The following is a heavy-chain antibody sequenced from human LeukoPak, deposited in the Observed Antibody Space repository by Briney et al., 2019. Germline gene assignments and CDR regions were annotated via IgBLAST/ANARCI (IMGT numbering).Heavy chain of an antibody. D-gene: IGHD3-9*01. V-gene: IGHV3-11*04. CDR3: ARDGGDVLRYFDWLYGYFDY. Sequence: GGSLRLSCADSGFTFSDYYMSWIRLAPGKGLEWVSYISSSGSTIYYAESVKGRFTISRDNAKNSLYLQMNSLRAEDTAVYYCARDGGDVLRYFDWLYGYFDYWGQGTLVTVSS. CDR1: GFTFSDYY. CDR2: ISSSGSTI. J-gene: IGHJ4*02.